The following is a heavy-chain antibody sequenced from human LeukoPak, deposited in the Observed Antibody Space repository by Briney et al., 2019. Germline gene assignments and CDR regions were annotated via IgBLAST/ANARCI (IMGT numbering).Heavy chain of an antibody. CDR3: ARDGGDCDSTTCYDRLDY. V-gene: IGHV3-7*04. D-gene: IGHD2/OR15-2a*01. CDR2: IKRDGSDK. CDR1: GFIFSNYW. J-gene: IGHJ4*02. Sequence: PGGSLRLSCAASGFIFSNYWMTWVRQAPGKGLEWVAHIKRDGSDKYFVDSVRGRFTISRDNAKNTLYLQMNSLRAEDTAVYYCARDGGDCDSTTCYDRLDYWGEGTLVTVSS.